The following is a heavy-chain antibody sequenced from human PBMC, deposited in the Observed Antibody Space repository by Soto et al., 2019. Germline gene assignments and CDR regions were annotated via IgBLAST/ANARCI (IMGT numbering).Heavy chain of an antibody. CDR2: IYYSGST. Sequence: PSETLSLTCTVSGGSLSSGGYYWSWVRQHPGKGLEWIGYIYYSGSTYYNPSLKSRVTISVDTSKNQFSLKLSSVTAADTAVYYCASCSGGSCYSYYYYYYMDVWGKGTTVTVSS. J-gene: IGHJ6*03. V-gene: IGHV4-31*03. D-gene: IGHD2-15*01. CDR1: GGSLSSGGYY. CDR3: ASCSGGSCYSYYYYYYMDV.